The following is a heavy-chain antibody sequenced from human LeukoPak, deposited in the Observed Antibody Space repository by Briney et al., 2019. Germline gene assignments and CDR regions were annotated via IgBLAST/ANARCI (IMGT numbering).Heavy chain of an antibody. D-gene: IGHD2-8*01. J-gene: IGHJ4*01. CDR2: IRYDGSNK. V-gene: IGHV3-30*02. CDR1: GFTFSSYG. Sequence: HPGGSLRLSCAASGFTFSSYGMHWVRQAPGKGLEWVAFIRYDGSNKYYADSVKGRFTISRDNSKNTLYLQMNSLRAEDTAVYYCAKQKIAVYGISSPGYYSGHGTLVTVSS. CDR3: AKQKIAVYGISSPGYY.